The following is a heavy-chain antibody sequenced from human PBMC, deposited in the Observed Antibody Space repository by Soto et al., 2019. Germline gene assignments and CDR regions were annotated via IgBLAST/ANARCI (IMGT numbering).Heavy chain of an antibody. V-gene: IGHV3-20*04. Sequence: GGSLKLSCAPSGFTFDDYGMSWVRKAPGKGLEWVSGINWNGGSTGYADSVKVRFTISRDNAKNSLYLQINSLRAEDTAVYYCAREMAALNYFDYWGQGT. D-gene: IGHD2-15*01. CDR2: INWNGGST. CDR1: GFTFDDYG. J-gene: IGHJ4*02. CDR3: AREMAALNYFDY.